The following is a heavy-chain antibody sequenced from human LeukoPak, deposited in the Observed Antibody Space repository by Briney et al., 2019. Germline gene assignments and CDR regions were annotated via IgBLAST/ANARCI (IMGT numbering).Heavy chain of an antibody. CDR1: GFTFSTYG. CDR3: AKRGSGWYEAYYYYMDV. V-gene: IGHV3-23*01. D-gene: IGHD6-19*01. Sequence: GGSLRLSCAASGFTFSTYGMSWVRQAPGKGLEWVSAISGSGGSTYYADSVKGRFTISRDNSKNTLYLQMNSLRAEDTAVYYCAKRGSGWYEAYYYYMDVWGKGTTVTISS. CDR2: ISGSGGST. J-gene: IGHJ6*03.